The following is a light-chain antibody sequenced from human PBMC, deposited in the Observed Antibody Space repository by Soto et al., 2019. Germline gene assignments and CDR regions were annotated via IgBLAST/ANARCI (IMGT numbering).Light chain of an antibody. J-gene: IGLJ2*01. CDR3: SSFTSITTLV. V-gene: IGLV2-14*03. Sequence: QSALTQPASVSGSPGQSISISCTGTSSDIGAYDYVSWYQQHPGKAPKLLIYEVSNRPSGVSTRFSGSKSGNTASLTISGLRAEDEANYYCSSFTSITTLVFGGGTKLTVL. CDR1: SSDIGAYDY. CDR2: EVS.